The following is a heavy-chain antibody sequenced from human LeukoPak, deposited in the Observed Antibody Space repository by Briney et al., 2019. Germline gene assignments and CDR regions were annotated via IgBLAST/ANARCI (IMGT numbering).Heavy chain of an antibody. D-gene: IGHD3-22*01. CDR2: IRSTPDGGTT. Sequence: GGSLRLSCAGSGFTFSNAWMSWVRQAPGKGLEWVGRIRSTPDGGTTDYAAPVKGRFTISRDDSKNTLYLQMNSLKTEDTAVYYCTTDPNPYYYDSSGSPRWSNYYGMDVWGQGTTVTVSS. J-gene: IGHJ6*02. CDR1: GFTFSNAW. V-gene: IGHV3-15*01. CDR3: TTDPNPYYYDSSGSPRWSNYYGMDV.